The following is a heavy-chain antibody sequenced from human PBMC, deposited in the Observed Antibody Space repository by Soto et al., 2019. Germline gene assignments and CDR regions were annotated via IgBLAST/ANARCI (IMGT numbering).Heavy chain of an antibody. CDR3: AREVEPIGLPLFDS. D-gene: IGHD4-17*01. V-gene: IGHV1-8*01. CDR1: GYSFTSYD. Sequence: ASVKVSCKASGYSFTSYDINWVRQATGQGLEWMGWMNPNSGNTGYAQKFQGRVTMTRNTSISKAYMEPSSLRSEDTAVYYCAREVEPIGLPLFDSWGQGTQVTVSS. CDR2: MNPNSGNT. J-gene: IGHJ4*02.